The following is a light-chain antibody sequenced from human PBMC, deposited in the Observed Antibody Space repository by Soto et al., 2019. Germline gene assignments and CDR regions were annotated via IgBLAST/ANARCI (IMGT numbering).Light chain of an antibody. CDR3: SSYRSSRTYV. CDR1: SSDVGGYNY. CDR2: DVS. J-gene: IGLJ1*01. Sequence: QSVLTQPASVSGSPGQSITLSCSGTSSDVGGYNYVSWYQQNPGTAPKLLIYDVSNRPSGVSHRFSGSKSGNTASLTISGLQAGDEADYYCSSYRSSRTYVFGTGTKVPVL. V-gene: IGLV2-14*01.